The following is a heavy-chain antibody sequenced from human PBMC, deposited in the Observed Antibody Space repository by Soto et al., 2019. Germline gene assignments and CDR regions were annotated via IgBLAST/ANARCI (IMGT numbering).Heavy chain of an antibody. V-gene: IGHV4-31*03. Sequence: QVQLQESGPGLVTPSQSLSLTCTVSGGSISSGAYYWRWIRQHPGRGLEWIGHISYRGNTDYNPSIESRGAISLDTPRKQFSLKLRSVSAADTAVYYCAAGPNADFFDYWGQGALVTVSA. CDR3: AAGPNADFFDY. CDR1: GGSISSGAYY. J-gene: IGHJ4*02. CDR2: ISYRGNT.